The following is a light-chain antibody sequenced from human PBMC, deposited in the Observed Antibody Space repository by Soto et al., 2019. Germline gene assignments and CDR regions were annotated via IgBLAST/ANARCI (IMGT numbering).Light chain of an antibody. J-gene: IGLJ1*01. CDR3: SSYAGSNNLYV. V-gene: IGLV2-8*01. Sequence: QPVLTQPTSASGSPGQSVTISCTGTSSDVGGYNYVSWYQQHPGKAPKLMIYEVSKRPSGVPDRFSGSKSGNTASLTVSGLQAEDEADYYCSSYAGSNNLYVFGTGTKVTVL. CDR1: SSDVGGYNY. CDR2: EVS.